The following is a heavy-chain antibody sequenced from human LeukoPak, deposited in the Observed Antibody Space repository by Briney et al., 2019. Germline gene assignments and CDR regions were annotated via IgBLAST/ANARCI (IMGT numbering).Heavy chain of an antibody. CDR1: GGSISSSSYY. J-gene: IGHJ4*02. D-gene: IGHD5-12*01. V-gene: IGHV4-39*07. CDR2: IYYSGST. CDR3: ARRTGVGSGYSGYDLDY. Sequence: SETLSLTCTVSGGSISSSSYYWGWIRQPPGKGLEWIGSIYYSGSTYYNPSLKSRVTISVDTSKNQFSLKLSSVTAADTAVYYCARRTGVGSGYSGYDLDYWGLGTLVTVSS.